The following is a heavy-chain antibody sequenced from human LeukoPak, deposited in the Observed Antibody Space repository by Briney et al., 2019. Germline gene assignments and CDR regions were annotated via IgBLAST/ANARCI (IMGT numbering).Heavy chain of an antibody. CDR1: EFTVSSNY. J-gene: IGHJ4*02. Sequence: GGSLRLSCAASEFTVSSNYMNWVRQAPGKGLEWVSVLYSGGSTYYADSVKGRFTISRDNSKNTLYLQMNNLRAEDTAVYYCARGPGVYRSIDYWGQGTLVTVCS. D-gene: IGHD5/OR15-5a*01. CDR3: ARGPGVYRSIDY. CDR2: LYSGGST. V-gene: IGHV3-53*01.